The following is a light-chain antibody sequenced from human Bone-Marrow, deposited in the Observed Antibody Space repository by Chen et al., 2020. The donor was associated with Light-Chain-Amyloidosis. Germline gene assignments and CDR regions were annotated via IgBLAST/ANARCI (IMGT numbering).Light chain of an antibody. Sequence: SYVLTQPSPVSVAPGQTATIACGGNNIGSTSVHWYQQTPGQAPLLVVYDDSDRPSGIPVRLSGSNAGNTATLTISRVEAGDEADYYCQVWDRRSDRPVFGGGPKLTVL. CDR3: QVWDRRSDRPV. CDR1: NIGSTS. CDR2: DDS. J-gene: IGLJ3*02. V-gene: IGLV3-21*02.